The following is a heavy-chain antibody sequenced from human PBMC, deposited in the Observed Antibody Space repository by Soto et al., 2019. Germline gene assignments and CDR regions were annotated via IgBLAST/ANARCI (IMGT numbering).Heavy chain of an antibody. V-gene: IGHV4-59*12. D-gene: IGHD3-10*01. CDR3: ARGAGTMVRGVINVLDY. CDR2: IYYSGST. J-gene: IGHJ4*02. CDR1: GGSISSYY. Sequence: PSETLSLTCTVSGGSISSYYWSWIRQPPGKGLEWIGYIYYSGSTNYNPSLKSRVTISVDTSKNQFTLKLSSVTAADTAVYYCARGAGTMVRGVINVLDYWGQGILVTVSS.